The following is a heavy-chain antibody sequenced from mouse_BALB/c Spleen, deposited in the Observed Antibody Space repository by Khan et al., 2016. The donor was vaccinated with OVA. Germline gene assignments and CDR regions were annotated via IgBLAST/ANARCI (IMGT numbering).Heavy chain of an antibody. Sequence: VELVESGAELARPGASVKLSCKASGYTFTDYYINWVKQRTGQGLEWIGEISPGSGDTYYNERFKGKTTLTADKSSSTAYMQLSSLTSEASAVYFCARSNYFGYTFAYWGQGTLVTVSA. V-gene: IGHV1-77*01. CDR3: ARSNYFGYTFAY. CDR1: GYTFTDYY. CDR2: ISPGSGDT. J-gene: IGHJ3*01. D-gene: IGHD1-2*01.